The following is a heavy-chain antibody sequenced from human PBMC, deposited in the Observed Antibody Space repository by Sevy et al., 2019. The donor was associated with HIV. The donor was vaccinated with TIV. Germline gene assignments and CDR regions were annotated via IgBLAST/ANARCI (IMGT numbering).Heavy chain of an antibody. Sequence: MAGGSLRLSCAASGFIFSTYNMNWVRQAPGKGLEWVSSISHSSTYIYYTDSLKGRFTISRDNAKNSLYLQMNSLRAEDTAIYYCAGEFGRGTTGGGRYYGMDVWGQGTTVTVSS. V-gene: IGHV3-21*01. J-gene: IGHJ6*02. CDR1: GFIFSTYN. D-gene: IGHD1-7*01. CDR2: ISHSSTYI. CDR3: AGEFGRGTTGGGRYYGMDV.